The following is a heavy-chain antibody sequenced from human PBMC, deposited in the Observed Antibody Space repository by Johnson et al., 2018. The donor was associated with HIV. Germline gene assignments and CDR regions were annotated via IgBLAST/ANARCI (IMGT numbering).Heavy chain of an antibody. CDR3: ARGQQDMGAGAFDI. CDR2: IKQDGSEK. V-gene: IGHV3-7*01. D-gene: IGHD3-16*01. J-gene: IGHJ3*02. CDR1: GFTFSSYW. Sequence: VQLVESGGGLVKPGGSLRLSCAASGFTFSSYWMSWVRQAPGKGLEWVANIKQDGSEKYYVDSVKGRFTISRDNAKNSLYLQMNSLRAGDTAVYYCARGQQDMGAGAFDIWGQGTMVTVSS.